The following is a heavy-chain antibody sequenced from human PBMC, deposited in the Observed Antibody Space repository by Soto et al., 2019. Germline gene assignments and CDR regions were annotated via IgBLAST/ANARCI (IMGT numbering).Heavy chain of an antibody. Sequence: GCSLRLSCAASRFTFSSFAMHWVRQAPGKGLEWVAVISYDGSDKYYADSVEGRFSISRDNSKNTLYLQMNSLKTEDTAVYYCAKVVGSFWGQGTLVTVSS. CDR3: AKVVGSF. CDR2: ISYDGSDK. V-gene: IGHV3-30*18. J-gene: IGHJ4*02. D-gene: IGHD3-10*01. CDR1: RFTFSSFA.